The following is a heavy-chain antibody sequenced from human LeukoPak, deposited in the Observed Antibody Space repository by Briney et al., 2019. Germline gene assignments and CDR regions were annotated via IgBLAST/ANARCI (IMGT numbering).Heavy chain of an antibody. CDR3: AKGGRAFYDFWSGLDAFDV. D-gene: IGHD3-3*01. J-gene: IGHJ3*01. V-gene: IGHV3-30*02. CDR1: GFTFSSYQ. CDR2: IRYDESNE. Sequence: GGSLRLSCTASGFTFSSYQMHWVRQAPDKGLEWVALIRYDESNEYYADSVKGRVSISRDNTNSTLFLQMNSLRPEDTAVYYCAKGGRAFYDFWSGLDAFDVWGQGTMVTVSS.